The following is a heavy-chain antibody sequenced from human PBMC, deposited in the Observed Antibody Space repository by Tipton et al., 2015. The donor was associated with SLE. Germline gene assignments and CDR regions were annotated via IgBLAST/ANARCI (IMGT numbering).Heavy chain of an antibody. V-gene: IGHV4-38-2*01. J-gene: IGHJ5*02. D-gene: IGHD3-10*01. CDR2: IYHSGST. Sequence: TLSLTCAVSVNSIISGHYWGWIRQPPGKGLEWIGSIYHSGSTYYNPSLKSRVTISIDTSKNQFSLKLSSVTAADTAVYYCARGEVRGVNNWFDPWGQGTLVTVSS. CDR1: VNSIISGHY. CDR3: ARGEVRGVNNWFDP.